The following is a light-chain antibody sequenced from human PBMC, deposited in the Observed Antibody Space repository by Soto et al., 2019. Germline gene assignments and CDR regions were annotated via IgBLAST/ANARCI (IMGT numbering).Light chain of an antibody. CDR1: QSVSSN. V-gene: IGKV3-15*01. Sequence: EIVMTQSPATLSVSPVEIATLSCRASQSVSSNLAWYQHKPGQAPRLLMYGASTRATGIPARFSGSGSGTDFTLAISSLQPEDSATYYCLQDINYPWTFGQGTKGDIK. CDR2: GAS. J-gene: IGKJ1*01. CDR3: LQDINYPWT.